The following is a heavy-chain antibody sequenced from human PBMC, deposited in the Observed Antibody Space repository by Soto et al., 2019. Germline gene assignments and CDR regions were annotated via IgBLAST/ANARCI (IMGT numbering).Heavy chain of an antibody. CDR1: GYTFTSYG. J-gene: IGHJ4*02. D-gene: IGHD3-10*01. Sequence: ASVKVSCKASGYTFTSYGISWVRQAPGQGLEWMGWISAYNGNTNYAQKHQGRVTMTTDTSTSTAYMELRSLRSDDTALFYCARDLGYYYGSGSYYPSLYWGQGTLVTVSS. CDR3: ARDLGYYYGSGSYYPSLY. CDR2: ISAYNGNT. V-gene: IGHV1-18*01.